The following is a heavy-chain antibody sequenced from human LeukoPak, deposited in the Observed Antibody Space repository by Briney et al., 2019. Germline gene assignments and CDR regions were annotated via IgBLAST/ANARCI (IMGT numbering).Heavy chain of an antibody. CDR2: ISYDGSNK. D-gene: IGHD5-18*01. Sequence: GGSLRLSCAASGFTFSGYPIHWVRQAPGKGLEWVAVISYDGSNKYYADSVKGRFTISRDNSKNTLYLQMNSLRTEDTAVYYCARDLRTGYSYGYLLDYWGQGTLVTVSS. V-gene: IGHV3-30-3*01. CDR1: GFTFSGYP. CDR3: ARDLRTGYSYGYLLDY. J-gene: IGHJ4*02.